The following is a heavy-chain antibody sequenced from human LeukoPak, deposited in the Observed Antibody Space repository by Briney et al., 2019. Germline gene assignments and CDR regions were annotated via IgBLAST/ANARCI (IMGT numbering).Heavy chain of an antibody. J-gene: IGHJ6*02. Sequence: KPSETLSLTCAVNGGSFSAYYWTWNRQPPGKGLEWIGEISHTGDTNYNPSLKGRVTISLDTSKNQFSLMLSSVTAADTAVYFCARLGATKSHHYYYNLDVWGQGTTVTVSS. CDR3: ARLGATKSHHYYYNLDV. CDR2: ISHTGDT. CDR1: GGSFSAYY. D-gene: IGHD1-26*01. V-gene: IGHV4-34*01.